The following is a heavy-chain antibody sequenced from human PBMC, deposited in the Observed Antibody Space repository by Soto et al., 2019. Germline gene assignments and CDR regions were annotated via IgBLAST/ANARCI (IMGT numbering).Heavy chain of an antibody. J-gene: IGHJ4*02. Sequence: ASVKVSCKSSGYTFTAYYIHWVRQAPGHGLEWMGWINPNGGGTKYAQKFQGRVTMTRDTSINTAYMELTRLTSDDTAVYYCAKAVHTMIQGVRFRVDQWGQGTLVTVSS. CDR3: AKAVHTMIQGVRFRVDQ. D-gene: IGHD3-10*01. CDR2: INPNGGGT. CDR1: GYTFTAYY. V-gene: IGHV1-2*02.